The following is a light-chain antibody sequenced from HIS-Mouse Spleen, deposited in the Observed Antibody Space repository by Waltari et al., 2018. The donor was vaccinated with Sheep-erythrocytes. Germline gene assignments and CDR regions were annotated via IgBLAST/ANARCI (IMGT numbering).Light chain of an antibody. CDR1: CTDVGSYNL. CDR3: CSYAGSSTPWV. CDR2: EGS. Sequence: QSALTQPASVSGSPGQSITISCTGTCTDVGSYNLVSWYEQHPGNAPKLMIYEGSKRPSGVSNRFSGSKSGNTASLTISGLQAEDEADYYCCSYAGSSTPWVFGGGTKLTVL. J-gene: IGLJ3*02. V-gene: IGLV2-23*01.